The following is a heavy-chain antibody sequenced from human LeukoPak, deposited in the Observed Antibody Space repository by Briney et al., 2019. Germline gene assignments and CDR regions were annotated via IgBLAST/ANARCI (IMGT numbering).Heavy chain of an antibody. J-gene: IGHJ6*04. V-gene: IGHV4-38-2*02. CDR3: ARWYYYGSGPMDV. CDR1: GYSISSDYY. CDR2: IYHSGST. D-gene: IGHD3-10*01. Sequence: PSETLSLTCTVSGYSISSDYYWGWVRQPPGKGLEWIASIYHSGSTHYSPSLKSRVTISRDTSKNQFSLKLSSVTAADTAVYYCARWYYYGSGPMDVWGKGTTVTVSS.